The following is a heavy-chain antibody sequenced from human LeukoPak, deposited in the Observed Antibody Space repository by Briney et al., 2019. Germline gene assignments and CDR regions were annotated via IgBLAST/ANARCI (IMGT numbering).Heavy chain of an antibody. CDR1: RDSTNTGNYY. D-gene: IGHD3-22*01. CDR2: IHYSGST. J-gene: IGHJ4*02. CDR3: ARNGRGRNYGSSAYLPDY. Sequence: SETLSLTCTVSRDSTNTGNYYWSWIRQPPGKGLEWLGFIHYSGSTDYNPSLKSRVSISVDTSKNQFSLQLSSVTAADTAVYYCARNGRGRNYGSSAYLPDYWGQGTLVTVSS. V-gene: IGHV4-30-4*01.